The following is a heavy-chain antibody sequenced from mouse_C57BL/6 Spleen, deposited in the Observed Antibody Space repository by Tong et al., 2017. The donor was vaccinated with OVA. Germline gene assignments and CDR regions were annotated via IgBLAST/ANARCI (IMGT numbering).Heavy chain of an antibody. CDR3: ARRQLRLLAMDY. J-gene: IGHJ4*01. CDR2: ISSGSSTI. D-gene: IGHD3-2*02. CDR1: GFTFSDYG. Sequence: EVQLQESGGGLVKPGGSLKLSCAASGFTFSDYGMHWVRQAPEKGLEWVAYISSGSSTIYYADTVKGRFTISRDNAKNTLFLQMTSLKSEDTAMYYCARRQLRLLAMDYWGQGTSVTVSS. V-gene: IGHV5-17*03.